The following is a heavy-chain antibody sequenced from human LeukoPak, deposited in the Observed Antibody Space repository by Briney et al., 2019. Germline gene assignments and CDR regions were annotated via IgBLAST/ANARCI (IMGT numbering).Heavy chain of an antibody. V-gene: IGHV3-7*02. CDR3: ARGYCTGNNCRPYYYYGMDV. Sequence: GGSLRLSCAVSGXTASGFTVSRNSMSWVRHAPGKVLHWVASIREDGSEKYYVDSVKGRFTISRDNAKNSLYLQMNSLRADGTAVYYCARGYCTGNNCRPYYYYGMDVWGRGTTVTVSS. J-gene: IGHJ6*02. CDR1: GFTVSRNS. CDR2: IREDGSEK. D-gene: IGHD2-8*02.